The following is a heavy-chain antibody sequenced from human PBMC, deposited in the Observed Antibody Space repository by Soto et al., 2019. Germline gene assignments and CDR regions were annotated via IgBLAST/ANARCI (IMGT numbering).Heavy chain of an antibody. J-gene: IGHJ4*02. CDR1: GGTFSSYA. D-gene: IGHD3-22*01. CDR2: IIPIFGTA. Sequence: ASVKVSCKASGGTFSSYAISWVRQAPGQGLEWMGGIIPIFGTANYAQKFQGRVTITADESTSTAYMELSSLRSEDTAVYYCARLNYYDSSGYYSSFDYWGQGTLVTVSS. CDR3: ARLNYYDSSGYYSSFDY. V-gene: IGHV1-69*13.